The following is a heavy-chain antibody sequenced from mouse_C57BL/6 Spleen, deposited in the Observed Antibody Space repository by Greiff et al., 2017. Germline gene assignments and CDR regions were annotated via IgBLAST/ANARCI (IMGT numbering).Heavy chain of an antibody. CDR3: TRMVTTGFAY. J-gene: IGHJ3*01. V-gene: IGHV1-15*01. CDR2: IDPETGGT. CDR1: GYTFTDYE. D-gene: IGHD2-2*01. Sequence: QVQLKQSGAELVRPGASVTLSCKASGYTFTDYEMHWVKQTPVHGLEWIGAIDPETGGTAYNQKFKGKAILTADKSSSTAYMELRSLTSEDSAVYYCTRMVTTGFAYWGQGTLVTVSA.